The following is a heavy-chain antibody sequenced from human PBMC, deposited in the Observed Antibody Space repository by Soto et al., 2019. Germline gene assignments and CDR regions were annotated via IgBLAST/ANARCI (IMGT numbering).Heavy chain of an antibody. Sequence: QVQLVESGGGVVQPGTSLRVSSVGSGFTFRSYVIHWVRQAPGKGLEWVARTSYDGSDKYYGDSVRGRFTISRDNSRNTVDLQMDSLRLEDTALYYCARWGTTGGLDVWGQGTLVSVSS. CDR2: TSYDGSDK. V-gene: IGHV3-30*19. CDR1: GFTFRSYV. J-gene: IGHJ1*01. D-gene: IGHD3-16*01. CDR3: ARWGTTGGLDV.